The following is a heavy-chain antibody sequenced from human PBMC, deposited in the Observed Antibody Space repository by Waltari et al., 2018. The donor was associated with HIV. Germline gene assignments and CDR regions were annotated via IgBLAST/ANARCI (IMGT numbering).Heavy chain of an antibody. CDR2: IYYRGTT. CDR3: ARLQFRDPVEWYGESPMDH. Sequence: QVHLQEQGPGVVKPSETLSLTCSVSGGSISGHYWSWIRQCPGKGLEYIGNIYYRGTTNYNPALKGRASITLATSKSQFALKLRFVTAADTAMYDCARLQFRDPVEWYGESPMDHWGQGTLVTVSS. V-gene: IGHV4-59*08. J-gene: IGHJ4*02. D-gene: IGHD3-3*01. CDR1: GGSISGHY.